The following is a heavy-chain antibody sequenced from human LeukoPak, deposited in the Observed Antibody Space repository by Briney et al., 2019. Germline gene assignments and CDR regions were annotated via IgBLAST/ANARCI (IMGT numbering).Heavy chain of an antibody. D-gene: IGHD5-18*01. Sequence: GGSLRLSCAASGFTFSSYSMNWVRQAPGKGLEWVSSIDFTSRYIYNADSVKGRFTTSRDNAKNSLDLQMNSLKVEDTAVYYCARVDTTMVLDHWGQGTLVTVSS. CDR1: GFTFSSYS. CDR2: IDFTSRYI. V-gene: IGHV3-21*01. CDR3: ARVDTTMVLDH. J-gene: IGHJ4*02.